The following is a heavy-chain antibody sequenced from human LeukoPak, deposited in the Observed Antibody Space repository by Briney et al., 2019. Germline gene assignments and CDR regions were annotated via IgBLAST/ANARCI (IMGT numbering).Heavy chain of an antibody. J-gene: IGHJ4*02. V-gene: IGHV4-39*07. CDR1: GGSISSSNYY. Sequence: PSETLSLTCTVSGGSISSSNYYWGWMRQPPGKGLEWIGSMYYSGSIFYNPSLKSRVTISINTSKNQFSLKVSSVTAADTAVYYWAEGPVPGSYSPKGPFDLRGQGTLVTVSS. CDR2: MYYSGSI. CDR3: AEGPVPGSYSPKGPFDL. D-gene: IGHD3-10*01.